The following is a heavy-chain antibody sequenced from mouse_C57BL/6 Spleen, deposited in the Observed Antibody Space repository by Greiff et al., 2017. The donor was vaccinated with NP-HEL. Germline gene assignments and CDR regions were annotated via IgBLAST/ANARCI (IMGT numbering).Heavy chain of an antibody. CDR1: GYTFTSYW. CDR3: ARERPARGAMDY. J-gene: IGHJ4*01. Sequence: VQLQQPGAELVKPGASVKLSCKASGYTFTSYWMHWVKQRPGQGLEWIGMIHPNSGSTNYNEKFKSKATLTVDKSSSTAYMQLSSLTSEDSAVYYCARERPARGAMDYWGQGTSVTVSS. V-gene: IGHV1-64*01. CDR2: IHPNSGST.